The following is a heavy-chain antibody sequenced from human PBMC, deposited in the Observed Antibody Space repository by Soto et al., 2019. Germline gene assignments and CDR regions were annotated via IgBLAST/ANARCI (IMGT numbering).Heavy chain of an antibody. V-gene: IGHV1-69*13. Sequence: GASVKVSCKASGGTFSSYAISWVRQAPGQGLEWMGGIIPIFGTANYAQKFQGRVTITADESTSTAYMELSSLRSEDTAVYYCARVRCSSTSCYTHYYYYGMDVWGQGTTVTSP. J-gene: IGHJ6*02. CDR1: GGTFSSYA. D-gene: IGHD2-2*02. CDR3: ARVRCSSTSCYTHYYYYGMDV. CDR2: IIPIFGTA.